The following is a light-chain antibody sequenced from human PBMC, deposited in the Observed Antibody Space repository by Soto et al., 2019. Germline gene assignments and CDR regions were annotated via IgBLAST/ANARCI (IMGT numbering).Light chain of an antibody. CDR3: HQRQRWPRT. CDR1: QTVGVR. Sequence: TQSLATLSSSPGERATHSCRASQTVGVRLAWYQHKPGQAPRLIIYEASNRAAGIPARFSGSGSGTDFTLTITSLEPEDFAFYYCHQRQRWPRTFGQGTKVDIK. J-gene: IGKJ1*01. V-gene: IGKV3-11*01. CDR2: EAS.